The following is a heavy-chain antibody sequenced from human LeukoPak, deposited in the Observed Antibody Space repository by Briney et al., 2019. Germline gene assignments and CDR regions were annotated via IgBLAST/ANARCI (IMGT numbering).Heavy chain of an antibody. CDR1: GFTFSSYA. D-gene: IGHD2-2*01. CDR2: ISGSGGST. J-gene: IGHJ6*02. V-gene: IGHV3-23*01. CDR3: AKDCSSTSCYYYYGMDV. Sequence: PGRSLRLSCAASGFTFSSYAMSWVRQAPGKGLEWVSAISGSGGSTYYADSVKGRFTISRDNSKNTLYLQMNSLRAEDTAVYYCAKDCSSTSCYYYYGMDVWGQGTTVTVSS.